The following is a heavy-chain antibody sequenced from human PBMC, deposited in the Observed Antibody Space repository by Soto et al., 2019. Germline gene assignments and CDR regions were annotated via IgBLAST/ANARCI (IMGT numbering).Heavy chain of an antibody. CDR3: ARGVAVVGTRVFEY. D-gene: IGHD6-19*01. Sequence: PSETLSLTCTVSGGSISSYYWSWIRQPPGKGLEWIGYIYYSGSTNYNPSLKSRVTISVDTSKNQFSLKLSSVTAADTAVYYCARGVAVVGTRVFEYWGQGTLVTVSS. J-gene: IGHJ4*02. V-gene: IGHV4-59*01. CDR2: IYYSGST. CDR1: GGSISSYY.